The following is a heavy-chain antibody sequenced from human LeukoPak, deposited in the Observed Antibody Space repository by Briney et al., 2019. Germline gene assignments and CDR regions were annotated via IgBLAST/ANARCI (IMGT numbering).Heavy chain of an antibody. CDR2: IYPGDSDT. V-gene: IGHV5-51*01. J-gene: IGHJ4*02. Sequence: GESLKISCKGSGYSFTSYWIGWVRQMPGKGLEWMGIIYPGDSDTRYSPSFQGQVTISADKSISTAYLQWSSLKASDTAMYYCARWGVDTAMVTLTGDYWGQGTLVTVSS. CDR3: ARWGVDTAMVTLTGDY. CDR1: GYSFTSYW. D-gene: IGHD5-18*01.